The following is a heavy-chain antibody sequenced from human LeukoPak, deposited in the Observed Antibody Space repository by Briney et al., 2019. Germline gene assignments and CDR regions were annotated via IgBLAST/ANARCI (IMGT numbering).Heavy chain of an antibody. CDR1: GFTFSSYG. D-gene: IGHD3-16*01. V-gene: IGHV3-30*18. Sequence: GGSLRLSCAASGFTFSSYGMHWVRQAPGKGLEWVAVISYDGSNKYYADSVKGRFTISRDNSKNTLYLQMNSLRAEDTAVYYCAKVRGGRTARLAPLEYWGQGTLVTVSS. CDR3: AKVRGGRTARLAPLEY. J-gene: IGHJ4*02. CDR2: ISYDGSNK.